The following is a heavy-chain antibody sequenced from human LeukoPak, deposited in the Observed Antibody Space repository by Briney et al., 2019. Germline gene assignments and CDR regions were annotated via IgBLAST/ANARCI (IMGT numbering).Heavy chain of an antibody. CDR1: GFTLSSYA. CDR2: ISSNGGST. V-gene: IGHV3-64D*06. J-gene: IGHJ4*02. Sequence: GGSLRLSCSASGFTLSSYAMHWVRQAPGKGLEYVSAISSNGGSTYYADSVKGRFTISRDNSKNTLYLQMSSLRAEDTAVYYCVNLVDGDYVHNFDYWGQGTLVTVSS. D-gene: IGHD4-17*01. CDR3: VNLVDGDYVHNFDY.